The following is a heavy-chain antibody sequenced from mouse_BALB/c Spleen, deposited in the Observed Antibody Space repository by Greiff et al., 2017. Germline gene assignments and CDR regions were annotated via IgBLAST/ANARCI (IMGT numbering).Heavy chain of an antibody. D-gene: IGHD1-1*01. CDR2: IYPGNVNT. Sequence: QVQLQQSGPELVKPGASVRISCKASGYTFTSYYIHWVKQRPGQGLEWIGWIYPGNVNTKYNEKFKGKATLTADKSSSTAYMQLSSLTSEDSAVYFCAREGGRYFDYLGQGTTLTVSS. V-gene: IGHV1S56*01. CDR1: GYTFTSYY. J-gene: IGHJ2*01. CDR3: AREGGRYFDY.